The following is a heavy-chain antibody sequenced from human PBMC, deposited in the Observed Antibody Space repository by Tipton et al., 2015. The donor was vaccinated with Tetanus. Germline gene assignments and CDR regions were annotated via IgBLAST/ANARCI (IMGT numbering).Heavy chain of an antibody. V-gene: IGHV1-69*01. Sequence: QLVQSGAEVKKPGSSVKVSCQASGDTYTTHGVTWVRQAPGQGLEWMGGIIPKFQTTKYAQKFEGRVTITADELATTAHMELRSLTSEDTAIYYCVRHIVGAVPKGYNWFAPWGQGTLVTVS. D-gene: IGHD1-26*01. CDR3: VRHIVGAVPKGYNWFAP. CDR2: IIPKFQTT. CDR1: GDTYTTHG. J-gene: IGHJ5*02.